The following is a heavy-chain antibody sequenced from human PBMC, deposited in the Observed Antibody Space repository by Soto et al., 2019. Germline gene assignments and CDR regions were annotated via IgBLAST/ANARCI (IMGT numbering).Heavy chain of an antibody. D-gene: IGHD6-13*01. CDR2: IFPTDEK. V-gene: IGHV2-26*01. CDR3: APMGIGATCTPDNFFDP. J-gene: IGHJ5*02. CDR1: GFSFSNIRMG. Sequence: QVTLKESGPVLVNPTETLTLTCTVSGFSFSNIRMGVSWIRQPPGKALEWLAHIFPTDEKSYSMSLRTRLTISKATSKCQVVLTMTTMDPVDTTTYYCAPMGIGATCTPDNFFDPWGQGTLVTVSS.